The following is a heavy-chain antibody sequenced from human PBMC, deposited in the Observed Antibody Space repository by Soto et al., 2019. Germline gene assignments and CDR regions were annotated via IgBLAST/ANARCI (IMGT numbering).Heavy chain of an antibody. CDR2: IYYSGST. D-gene: IGHD3-16*01. V-gene: IGHV4-39*01. CDR3: ARQIMITFGGVWALYYYGMDV. CDR1: GCSINSRSYY. Sequence: SATLSLTCTVAGCSINSRSYYWGLSRQPPGKGLEGIGGIYYSGSTYYNPSLKSRVTISVDTSKNLFSLKLSSVTTADTAVYYCARQIMITFGGVWALYYYGMDVWGQGTTVS. J-gene: IGHJ6*02.